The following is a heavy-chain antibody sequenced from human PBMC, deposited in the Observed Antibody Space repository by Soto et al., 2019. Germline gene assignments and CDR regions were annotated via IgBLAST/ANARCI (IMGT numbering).Heavy chain of an antibody. CDR3: ARDNYYGSGSPPLYYYGMDV. J-gene: IGHJ6*02. CDR1: GYTFTSYA. D-gene: IGHD3-10*01. V-gene: IGHV1-18*01. CDR2: INAYNGNT. Sequence: GTSVKVSCKASGYTFTSYAMHWVRQAPGQRLEWMAWINAYNGNTNYAQKLQGRVTMTTDTSTSTAYMELRSLRSDDTAVYYCARDNYYGSGSPPLYYYGMDVWGQGTTVTVSS.